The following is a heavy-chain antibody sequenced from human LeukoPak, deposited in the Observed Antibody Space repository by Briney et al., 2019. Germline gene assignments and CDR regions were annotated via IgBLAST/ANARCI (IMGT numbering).Heavy chain of an antibody. CDR1: GGSISSGPYY. D-gene: IGHD3-10*01. Sequence: SETLSLTRTVSGGSISSGPYYWSWIRQPAGKGLEWIGRIYTSGSTNYNPSLKSRVTISLDTSKNQFSLKLSSVTAADTAVYYCARGGWFGESPFDYWGQGTLVTVSS. J-gene: IGHJ4*02. CDR3: ARGGWFGESPFDY. CDR2: IYTSGST. V-gene: IGHV4-61*02.